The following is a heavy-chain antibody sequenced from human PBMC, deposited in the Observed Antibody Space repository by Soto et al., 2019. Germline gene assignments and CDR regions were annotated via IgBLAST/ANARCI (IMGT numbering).Heavy chain of an antibody. J-gene: IGHJ4*02. Sequence: QVQLQESGPGLVKPSETLSLTCTVSGGSISTHYWTWIRQPPGKGLEWIGYIFSNGRANYNPSLESRVTISVYTSKNQVSLKLRSVTAADTAVYYCARGGDNSPWYYSLWGQGTLVAVSS. CDR3: ARGGDNSPWYYSL. V-gene: IGHV4-59*11. CDR1: GGSISTHY. CDR2: IFSNGRA. D-gene: IGHD3-10*01.